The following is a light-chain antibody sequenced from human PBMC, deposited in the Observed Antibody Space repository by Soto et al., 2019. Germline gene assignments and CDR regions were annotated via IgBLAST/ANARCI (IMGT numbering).Light chain of an antibody. CDR2: WAS. CDR1: QSVSYSSNNKNY. V-gene: IGKV4-1*01. Sequence: DIVMTQSPDSLAVSLGERTTINCKSSQSVSYSSNNKNYLAWYQQKPGQPPNLLIYWASTRESGVPDRFSGSGSGTDFTLTISSLQAEDVAVYYCQQYYTTPPTFGQGTKVEIK. J-gene: IGKJ1*01. CDR3: QQYYTTPPT.